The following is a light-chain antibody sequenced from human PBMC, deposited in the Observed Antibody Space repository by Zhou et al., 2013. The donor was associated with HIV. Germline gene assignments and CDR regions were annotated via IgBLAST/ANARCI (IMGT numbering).Light chain of an antibody. V-gene: IGKV1-39*01. CDR3: QQSYSTSRGTWT. Sequence: DIQMTQSPSSLSASVGDRVTITCQASQDISNFLNWYQQKPGKAPRLLIYDASSLETGVPSRFSGSGSGTDFTLTISSLQPEDFATYYCQQSYSTSRGTWTFGQGTKVEIK. CDR1: QDISNF. J-gene: IGKJ1*01. CDR2: DAS.